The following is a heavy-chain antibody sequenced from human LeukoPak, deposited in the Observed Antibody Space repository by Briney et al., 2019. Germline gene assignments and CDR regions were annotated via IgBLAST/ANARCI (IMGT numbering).Heavy chain of an antibody. CDR2: IYTSGST. CDR1: GGSISSYY. J-gene: IGHJ4*02. V-gene: IGHV4-4*07. D-gene: IGHD3/OR15-3a*01. Sequence: SETLSLTCTLSGGSISSYYWSWIRQPAGKGLEWIGRIYTSGSTNYNPSLKGRVTMSVDTSKNQFSLKLSSVPAADTAVYYCAGDDFRGTAVDYWGQGTLVTVSS. CDR3: AGDDFRGTAVDY.